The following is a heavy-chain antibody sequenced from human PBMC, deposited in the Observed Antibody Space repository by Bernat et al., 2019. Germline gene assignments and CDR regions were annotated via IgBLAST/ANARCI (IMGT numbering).Heavy chain of an antibody. D-gene: IGHD4-17*01. V-gene: IGHV3-21*05. CDR2: ISSSSSYI. CDR3: ASLHGDYARHDAFDI. J-gene: IGHJ3*02. Sequence: EVQLVESGGGLVKPGGSLRLSCAASGFTFSSYGMNWVRQAPGKGLEWVSYISSSSSYIYYADSVKGRFTISRDNAKNSLYLQMNSLRAEDTAVYYCASLHGDYARHDAFDIWGQGTMVTVSS. CDR1: GFTFSSYG.